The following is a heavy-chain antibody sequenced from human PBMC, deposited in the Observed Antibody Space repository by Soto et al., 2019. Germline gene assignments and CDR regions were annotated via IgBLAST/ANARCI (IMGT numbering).Heavy chain of an antibody. CDR2: ISYSGSM. CDR1: GSSISSTNW. Sequence: SETLSLTCAVSGSSISSTNWWGWIRQPPGKGLEWIGYISYSGSMYYNPSLKSRVTMSVDASKNQFSLDLSSVTAVDTAVYYCAKVGGTTRGHWFAPWGQGTLVTVSS. V-gene: IGHV4-28*05. CDR3: AKVGGTTRGHWFAP. J-gene: IGHJ5*02. D-gene: IGHD1-26*01.